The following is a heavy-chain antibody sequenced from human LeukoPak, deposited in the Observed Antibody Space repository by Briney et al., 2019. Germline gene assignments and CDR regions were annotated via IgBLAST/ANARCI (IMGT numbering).Heavy chain of an antibody. CDR3: SRAPRSYTSACGY. D-gene: IGHD3-3*01. J-gene: IGHJ4*02. Sequence: SVKGRFTISRVNAENSLYLQMNSLRSEDTAVYYCSRAPRSYTSACGYWGQGTLVTVSS. V-gene: IGHV3-21*01.